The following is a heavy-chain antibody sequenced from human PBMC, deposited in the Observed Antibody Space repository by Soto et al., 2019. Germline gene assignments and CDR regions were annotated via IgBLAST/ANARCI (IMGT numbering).Heavy chain of an antibody. CDR3: ARRKVTTRYYFDY. CDR1: GGSFSGYY. Sequence: QVQLQQWGAGLLKPSETLSLTCAVYGGSFSGYYWSWIRQPPGKGLEWIEQINHSGSTHYNPSLKSRLSIAVDTSKNHFSLKLSSVTAADTAVYYCARRKVTTRYYFDYWGQGTLVTVSS. J-gene: IGHJ4*02. D-gene: IGHD4-17*01. CDR2: INHSGST. V-gene: IGHV4-34*01.